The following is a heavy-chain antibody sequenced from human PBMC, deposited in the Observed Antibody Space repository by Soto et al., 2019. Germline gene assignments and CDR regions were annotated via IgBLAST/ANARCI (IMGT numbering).Heavy chain of an antibody. V-gene: IGHV3-48*02. CDR1: GFTFSSCS. Sequence: LRLSCAASGFTFSSCSMSWVRQAPGKGLEWVSYISSSSSTIYYADSVKGRFTISRDNAKNSLYLQMHSLRDGDTAVYYCARVKVVTATDFWGQGTLVTVSS. CDR2: ISSSSSTI. J-gene: IGHJ4*02. CDR3: ARVKVVTATDF. D-gene: IGHD2-21*02.